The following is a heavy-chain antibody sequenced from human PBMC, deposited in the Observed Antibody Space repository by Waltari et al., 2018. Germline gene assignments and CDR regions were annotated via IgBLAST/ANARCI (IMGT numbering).Heavy chain of an antibody. J-gene: IGHJ4*02. CDR3: ARGRNYYDSSGYYGLPDY. Sequence: QVQLVQSGAEVKKPGASVKVSCKASGYTFTGYYMHWVRQAPGQGLEWMGWINPNSGGTNDAQKFQGRVTMTRDTSISTAYMELSRLRSDDTAVYYCARGRNYYDSSGYYGLPDYWGQGTLVTVSS. V-gene: IGHV1-2*02. D-gene: IGHD3-22*01. CDR2: INPNSGGT. CDR1: GYTFTGYY.